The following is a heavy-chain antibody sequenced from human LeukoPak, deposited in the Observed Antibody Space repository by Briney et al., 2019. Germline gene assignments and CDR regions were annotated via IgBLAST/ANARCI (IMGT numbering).Heavy chain of an antibody. CDR2: INSDGSST. V-gene: IGHV3-74*01. CDR1: GFTFSSYW. Sequence: GGSLRLSCAASGFTFSSYWMHWVRQAPGKGLVWVSRINSDGSSTSYADSVKGRFTISRDNAKNTLYLQMNSLRAEDTAVYYCARHIVVVVAATQYDAFDIWGQGTMVTVSS. D-gene: IGHD2-15*01. J-gene: IGHJ3*02. CDR3: ARHIVVVVAATQYDAFDI.